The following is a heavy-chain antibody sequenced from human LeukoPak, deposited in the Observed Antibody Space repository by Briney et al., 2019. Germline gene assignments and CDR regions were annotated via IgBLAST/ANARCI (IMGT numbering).Heavy chain of an antibody. J-gene: IGHJ6*02. CDR1: GFTFSSYG. CDR2: IWYDGCNK. D-gene: IGHD6-19*01. V-gene: IGHV3-33*01. Sequence: GGSLRLSCAASGFTFSSYGMHWVRQAPGKGLEWVAVIWYDGCNKYYADSVKGRFTISRDNSKNTLYLQMNSLRAEDTAVYYCARGEIAVAGDYYYYYGMDVWGQGTTVIVSS. CDR3: ARGEIAVAGDYYYYYGMDV.